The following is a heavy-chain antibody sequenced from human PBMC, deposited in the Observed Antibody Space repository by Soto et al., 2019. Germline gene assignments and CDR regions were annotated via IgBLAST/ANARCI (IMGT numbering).Heavy chain of an antibody. Sequence: QVQLVESGGGVVQPGRSLRVSCAASGFTFSSHGMHWVRQAPGKGLEWVAVIWYDGSNKYYGESVKGRFIISRDNSKNTVDPQMNSLRAEDTDIYYCARWGPDKVLDYWGPCTLVTVSS. V-gene: IGHV3-33*01. CDR3: ARWGPDKVLDY. J-gene: IGHJ4*02. D-gene: IGHD3-16*01. CDR1: GFTFSSHG. CDR2: IWYDGSNK.